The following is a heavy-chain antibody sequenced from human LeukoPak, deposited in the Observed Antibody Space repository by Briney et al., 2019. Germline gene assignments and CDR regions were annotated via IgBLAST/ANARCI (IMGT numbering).Heavy chain of an antibody. Sequence: GRSLRLSCAASGFTFSSYGMHWVRQAPGKGLEWVAVIWYDGSDKYYADSVKGRFTISRDNSNNTLHLQMNSLRAEDTAVYYCGRGRGGYTHFDYWGQGTLVTVSS. V-gene: IGHV3-33*01. CDR3: GRGRGGYTHFDY. J-gene: IGHJ4*02. CDR2: IWYDGSDK. D-gene: IGHD3-22*01. CDR1: GFTFSSYG.